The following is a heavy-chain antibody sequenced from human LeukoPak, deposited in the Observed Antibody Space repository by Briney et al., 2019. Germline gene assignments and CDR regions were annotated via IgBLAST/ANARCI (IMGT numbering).Heavy chain of an antibody. CDR3: ARVGGQQWLVYDY. CDR1: GYTFTSYY. V-gene: IGHV1-46*01. J-gene: IGHJ4*02. D-gene: IGHD6-19*01. Sequence: ASVKVSCKASGYTFTSYYLHWVRQAPGHGLEWMGVINLSGGRTSYAPKFQGRVTMSRDMSTSTVYMELSSLRSEDTAVYYCARVGGQQWLVYDYWGQGTLVTVSS. CDR2: INLSGGRT.